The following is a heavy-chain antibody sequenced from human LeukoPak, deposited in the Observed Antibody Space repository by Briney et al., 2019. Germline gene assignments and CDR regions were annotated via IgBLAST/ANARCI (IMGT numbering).Heavy chain of an antibody. D-gene: IGHD6-6*01. CDR2: ISGSGDAT. J-gene: IGHJ4*02. V-gene: IGHV3-23*01. CDR3: AKGHFASSSFFDY. CDR1: TFNFA. Sequence: PGGSLRLSCAASTFNFAMSWVRPPADTRLEWVSAISGSGDATFYTDSVKGRFTISRDNSKNTLYLQMNNLRVEDTAVYYCAKGHFASSSFFDYWGQGTLVTVSS.